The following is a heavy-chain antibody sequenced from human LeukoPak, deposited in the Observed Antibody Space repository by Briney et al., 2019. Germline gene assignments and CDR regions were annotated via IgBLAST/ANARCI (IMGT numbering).Heavy chain of an antibody. Sequence: GGSLTLSCAASGLSLSRHWMSWVRPPPGEGREWLANIKPEGSQKIYVDYVKGRFNIYRDNAKNSLDLQMNSLRAEDTAVYYCARSEGYCSSASCDAYYYYMDVWGKGTTVTVSS. D-gene: IGHD2-2*01. V-gene: IGHV3-7*01. CDR3: ARSEGYCSSASCDAYYYYMDV. CDR2: IKPEGSQK. J-gene: IGHJ6*03. CDR1: GLSLSRHW.